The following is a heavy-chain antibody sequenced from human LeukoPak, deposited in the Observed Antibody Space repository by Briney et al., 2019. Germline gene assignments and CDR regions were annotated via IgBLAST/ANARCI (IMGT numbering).Heavy chain of an antibody. CDR2: INHSGST. Sequence: SETLSLTCAVYGGSFSGCYWSWIRQPPGKGLEWIGEINHSGSTNYNPSLKSRVTISVDTSKNQFSLKLSSVTAADTAVYYCARRSALPAANTIDYWGQGTLVTVSS. V-gene: IGHV4-34*01. CDR3: ARRSALPAANTIDY. J-gene: IGHJ4*02. CDR1: GGSFSGCY. D-gene: IGHD2-2*01.